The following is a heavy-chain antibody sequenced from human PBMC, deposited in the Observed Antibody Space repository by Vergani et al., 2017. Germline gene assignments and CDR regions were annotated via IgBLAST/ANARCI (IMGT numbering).Heavy chain of an antibody. J-gene: IGHJ4*02. CDR3: AGPQGTSAYYYGGFDY. CDR1: GFTFSSFG. Sequence: QVQLVESGGGVVQPGRSLRLSCAASGFTFSSFGMHWVRQAPGKGLEWVALISYDGSKKYYADSVKGRFTISRDNSKNTLSLQMNSLTAEDTAIYYCAGPQGTSAYYYGGFDYWGQGILVTVSS. V-gene: IGHV3-30*03. CDR2: ISYDGSKK. D-gene: IGHD3-22*01.